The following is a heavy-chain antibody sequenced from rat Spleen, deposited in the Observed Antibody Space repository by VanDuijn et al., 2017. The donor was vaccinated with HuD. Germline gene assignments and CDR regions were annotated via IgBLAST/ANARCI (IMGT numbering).Heavy chain of an antibody. Sequence: EVQLVESGGGLVQPGRSMKLSCAASGFTFSNYGMAWVRQAPKKGLEWVAYISYDGGSTYYRDSVKGRFTISRDNAKSTLYLQMDSLRSEDTATYYCTTRNYGYNSYFDYWGQGVMVTVSS. CDR2: ISYDGGST. CDR3: TTRNYGYNSYFDY. D-gene: IGHD1-9*01. V-gene: IGHV5-20*01. CDR1: GFTFSNYG. J-gene: IGHJ2*01.